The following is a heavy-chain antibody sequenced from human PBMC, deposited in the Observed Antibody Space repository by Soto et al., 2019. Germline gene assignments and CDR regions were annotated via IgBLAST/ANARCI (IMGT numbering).Heavy chain of an antibody. J-gene: IGHJ5*02. Sequence: ASVKVSCKASGYTFTSYAIDWVRQAPGQRLEWMGWINAGNGNTKYSQKFQGRATITRDTSASTAYMELSSLRSEDTAVYYCASSPNIYYYDSSGYRKPWGQGTLVTVSS. CDR3: ASSPNIYYYDSSGYRKP. CDR2: INAGNGNT. D-gene: IGHD3-22*01. CDR1: GYTFTSYA. V-gene: IGHV1-3*01.